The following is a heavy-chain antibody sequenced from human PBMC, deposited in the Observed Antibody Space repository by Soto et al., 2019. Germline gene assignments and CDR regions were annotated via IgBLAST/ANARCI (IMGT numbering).Heavy chain of an antibody. CDR3: ARDRGDIVGHRHNTFDI. CDR2: IIPIFVTA. V-gene: IGHV1-69*13. J-gene: IGHJ3*02. CDR1: GVTLSSYA. D-gene: IGHD5-12*01. Sequence: SVEVSCKASGVTLSSYASTWVQQSPRQGLEWMGRIIPIFVTANYAQKFQGRVTITADESTSTAYMELSSLRSEDTAVYYCARDRGDIVGHRHNTFDIWGQGTMVTVSS.